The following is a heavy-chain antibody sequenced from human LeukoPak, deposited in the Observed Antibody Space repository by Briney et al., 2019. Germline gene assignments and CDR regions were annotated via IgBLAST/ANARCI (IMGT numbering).Heavy chain of an antibody. CDR2: IYYSGST. Sequence: SETLSLTCTVSGGSISSSSYYWGWIRQPPGKGLEWIGSIYYSGSTYYNPSLKSRVTISVDTSKNQFSLKLSSVTAADTAVYYCARDARVQKWFGEVIMTTTYYFDDWGQGTLVTVSS. V-gene: IGHV4-39*07. J-gene: IGHJ4*02. D-gene: IGHD3-10*01. CDR3: ARDARVQKWFGEVIMTTTYYFDD. CDR1: GGSISSSSYY.